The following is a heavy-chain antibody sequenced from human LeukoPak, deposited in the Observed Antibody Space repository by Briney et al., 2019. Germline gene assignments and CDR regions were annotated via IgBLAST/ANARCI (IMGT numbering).Heavy chain of an antibody. D-gene: IGHD3-16*01. J-gene: IGHJ6*02. V-gene: IGHV4-59*11. Sequence: PSETLSLTCTVSGGSISSHYWSWIRQPPGKGLEWIGDISYSGSTNYNPSLKSRVTISVDTSKNQFSLKLSSVTAADTAVYYCARQSGGTYYYYYGMDVWGQGTTVTVSS. CDR1: GGSISSHY. CDR2: ISYSGST. CDR3: ARQSGGTYYYYYGMDV.